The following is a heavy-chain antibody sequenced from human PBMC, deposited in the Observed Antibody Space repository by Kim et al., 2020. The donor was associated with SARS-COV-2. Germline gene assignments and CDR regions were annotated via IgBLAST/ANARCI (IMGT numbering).Heavy chain of an antibody. V-gene: IGHV3-9*01. Sequence: GGSLRLSCAASGFTFDDYAMHWVRQAPGKGLEWVSGINWNSDNIGYADSVKGRFTISRDNANNSLYLQMNSLRAEDTALYYCAKDRSSGDYERNYYGMDVWGQGTTVTVSS. J-gene: IGHJ6*02. CDR3: AKDRSSGDYERNYYGMDV. D-gene: IGHD4-17*01. CDR1: GFTFDDYA. CDR2: INWNSDNI.